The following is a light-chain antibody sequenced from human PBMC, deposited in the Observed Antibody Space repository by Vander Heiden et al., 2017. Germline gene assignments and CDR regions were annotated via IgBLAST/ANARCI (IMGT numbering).Light chain of an antibody. J-gene: IGKJ3*01. V-gene: IGKV3-20*01. CDR2: GAT. Sequence: MVLTLSPGTLSLPPGERATLSCRTNQSVSSNYLGWYQQKPGQAPRLLICGATSRAAGIPDRFSGGGSGTDFTLTSSRLEPEDFAVYCWQQDGSSPRTFGPGTKVDIK. CDR1: QSVSSNY. CDR3: QQDGSSPRT.